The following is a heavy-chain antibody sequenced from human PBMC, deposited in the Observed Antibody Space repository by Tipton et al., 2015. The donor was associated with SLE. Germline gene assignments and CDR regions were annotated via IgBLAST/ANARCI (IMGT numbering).Heavy chain of an antibody. Sequence: TLSLTCTVSGGSISSYYWSWIRQPPGKGLEWIGDIYYSGSTNYNRSLKRRVTISVDTSKNQFSMKLSSVTAAYKAVYYCARESSWDPLFDYWGQGTLVTVSS. V-gene: IGHV4-59*01. J-gene: IGHJ4*02. D-gene: IGHD6-13*01. CDR2: IYYSGST. CDR3: ARESSWDPLFDY. CDR1: GGSISSYY.